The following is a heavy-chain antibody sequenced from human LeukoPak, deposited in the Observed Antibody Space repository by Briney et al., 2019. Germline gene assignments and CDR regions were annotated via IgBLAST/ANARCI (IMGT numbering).Heavy chain of an antibody. CDR3: ARPNYYGSGSYYRADKRPKAEYFQH. CDR1: GGSISSDSYY. CDR2: IYTSGST. Sequence: SQTLSLTCTVSGGSISSDSYYWSWIRQPAGKGLEWIGRIYTSGSTNYNPSLQSRVTISVDTSKNQFSLKLSSVTAADTAVYYCARPNYYGSGSYYRADKRPKAEYFQHWGQGTLVTVSS. D-gene: IGHD3-10*01. J-gene: IGHJ1*01. V-gene: IGHV4-61*02.